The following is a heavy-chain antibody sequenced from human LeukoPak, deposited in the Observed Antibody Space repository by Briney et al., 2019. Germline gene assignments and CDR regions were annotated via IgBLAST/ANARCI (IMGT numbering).Heavy chain of an antibody. Sequence: GGSLRLSCAASGFTFSSYSMNWVRQAPGKGLEWVSSISSSSSYMYYADSVKGRFTISRDNAKNSLYLQMNSLRAEDTAVYYCAREYSNSWYSFDYWGQGTLVTVSS. D-gene: IGHD6-13*01. CDR1: GFTFSSYS. J-gene: IGHJ4*02. CDR3: AREYSNSWYSFDY. CDR2: ISSSSSYM. V-gene: IGHV3-21*01.